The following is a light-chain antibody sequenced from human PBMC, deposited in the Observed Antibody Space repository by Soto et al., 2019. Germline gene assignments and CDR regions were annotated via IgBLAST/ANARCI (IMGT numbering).Light chain of an antibody. V-gene: IGLV4-69*01. CDR2: VSSDGSH. CDR1: SGHSSSA. Sequence: QPVLTQSPSASAPLGASVNLTCTLSSGHSSSAIAWHQHQPEKGPRYLMNVSSDGSHIRGDGIPARFSGSSSGAERSLTISSLQSDDEADYYCQTWGAGTWVFGGGTKLTVL. J-gene: IGLJ3*02. CDR3: QTWGAGTWV.